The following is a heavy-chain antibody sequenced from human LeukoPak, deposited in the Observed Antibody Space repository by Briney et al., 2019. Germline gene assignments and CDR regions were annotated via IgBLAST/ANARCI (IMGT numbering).Heavy chain of an antibody. D-gene: IGHD3-3*01. Sequence: SETLSLTCTVSGGSISSHYWSWIRQPPGKGLEWIGYIYYSGSTNYNPSLKSRVTISVDTSKNQFSLKLSSVTAADTAVYYCARDLLGRGGRHGVVITYMDVWGKGTTVTVSS. CDR2: IYYSGST. CDR3: ARDLLGRGGRHGVVITYMDV. J-gene: IGHJ6*03. V-gene: IGHV4-59*11. CDR1: GGSISSHY.